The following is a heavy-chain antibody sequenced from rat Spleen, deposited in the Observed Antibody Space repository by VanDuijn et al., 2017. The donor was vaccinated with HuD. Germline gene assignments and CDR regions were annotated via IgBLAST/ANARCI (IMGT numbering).Heavy chain of an antibody. D-gene: IGHD1-2*01. CDR2: VTNTGGGT. Sequence: EVQLVESGGGLVKPGRSLKLSCAASGFTFSDYYMAWVRQAPGKGLEWVASVTNTGGGTYSPDSVKGRFILSRDNAKSTLYLQMNSLRSEDTATYYCTTSIAATTYWGQGVMVTVSS. CDR1: GFTFSDYY. V-gene: IGHV5-20*01. J-gene: IGHJ2*01. CDR3: TTSIAATTY.